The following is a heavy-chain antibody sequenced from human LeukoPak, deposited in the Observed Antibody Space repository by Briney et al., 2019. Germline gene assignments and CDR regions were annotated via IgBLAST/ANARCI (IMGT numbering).Heavy chain of an antibody. CDR1: GYSISSGYY. Sequence: SETLSLTCTVSGYSISSGYYWGWIRQPPGKGLEWTGSIDHSGSTNYNPSLKSRVTMSVDTSKNQFSLKLSSVTAADTAVYYCARVGDYYDSSGYYPFDYWGQGTLVTVSS. V-gene: IGHV4-38-2*02. CDR2: IDHSGST. D-gene: IGHD3-22*01. CDR3: ARVGDYYDSSGYYPFDY. J-gene: IGHJ4*02.